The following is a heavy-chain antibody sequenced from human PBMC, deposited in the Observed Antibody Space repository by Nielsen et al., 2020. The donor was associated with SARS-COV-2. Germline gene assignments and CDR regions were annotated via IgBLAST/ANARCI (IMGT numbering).Heavy chain of an antibody. J-gene: IGHJ4*02. Sequence: ASVKVSCKASGYTFTSYGISWVRQAPGQGLEWMGWISAYNGNTNYAQKLQGRVTMTTNTSTSTAYMELRSLRSDDTAVYYCARGVPLYDYVWGSYREQYFDYWGQGTLVTVSS. V-gene: IGHV1-18*04. CDR1: GYTFTSYG. CDR3: ARGVPLYDYVWGSYREQYFDY. CDR2: ISAYNGNT. D-gene: IGHD3-16*02.